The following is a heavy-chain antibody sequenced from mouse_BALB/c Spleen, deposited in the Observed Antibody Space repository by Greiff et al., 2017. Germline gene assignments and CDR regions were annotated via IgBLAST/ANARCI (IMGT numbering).Heavy chain of an antibody. CDR2: ISSGSSTI. CDR3: ARLSGTRAMDY. V-gene: IGHV5-17*02. CDR1: GFTFSSFG. Sequence: EVQGVESGGGLVQPGGSRKLSCAASGFTFSSFGMHWVRQAPEKGLEWVAYISSGSSTIYYADTVKGRFTISRDNPKNTLFLQMTSLRSEDTAMYYCARLSGTRAMDYWGQGTSVTVSS. D-gene: IGHD4-1*01. J-gene: IGHJ4*01.